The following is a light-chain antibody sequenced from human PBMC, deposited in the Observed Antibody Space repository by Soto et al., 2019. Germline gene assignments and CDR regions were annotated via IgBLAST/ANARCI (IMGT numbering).Light chain of an antibody. CDR2: WAS. J-gene: IGKJ4*01. V-gene: IGKV4-1*01. CDR3: QQFSSYPLT. CDR1: HSVFDSSYKKNL. Sequence: DIVMTQSPASLAVSLGERATINCKTTHSVFDSSYKKNLLAWYQQKPGQPPRLLIYWASTRESGVPDRFSGSGSGTDFTLTISRLEPEDFAVYYCQQFSSYPLTFGGGTKVDIK.